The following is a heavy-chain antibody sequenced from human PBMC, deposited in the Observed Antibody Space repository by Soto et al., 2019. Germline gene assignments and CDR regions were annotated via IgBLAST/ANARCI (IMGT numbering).Heavy chain of an antibody. J-gene: IGHJ4*02. CDR1: GYTFTSYG. V-gene: IGHV1-18*01. CDR2: ISAYNGNT. Sequence: QVQLVQSGAEVKKPGASVKVSCKASGYTFTSYGISWVRQAPGQGLEWMGWISAYNGNTNYAQKLKGRVTMTTDTSTSTAYMELRSLRANDTAVYYCARDWRGYCSSTSCYAGDYWGQGTLVTVSS. D-gene: IGHD2-2*01. CDR3: ARDWRGYCSSTSCYAGDY.